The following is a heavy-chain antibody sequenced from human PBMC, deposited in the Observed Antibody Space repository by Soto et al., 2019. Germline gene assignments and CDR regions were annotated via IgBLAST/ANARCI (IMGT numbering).Heavy chain of an antibody. J-gene: IGHJ4*02. D-gene: IGHD6-13*01. CDR2: MNPNGGNT. V-gene: IGHV1-8*01. Sequence: ASVKVSCKASGYTFTSYDINWVRQATGQGLEWIGRMNPNGGNTDYAQKFRGRVTMARNTSTSTVYMDLSSLRSDDTAVYYCARDLAAADYWGQGTLVTVSS. CDR1: GYTFTSYD. CDR3: ARDLAAADY.